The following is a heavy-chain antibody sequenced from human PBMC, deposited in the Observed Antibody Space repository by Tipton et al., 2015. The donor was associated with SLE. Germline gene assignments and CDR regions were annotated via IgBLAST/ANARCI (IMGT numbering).Heavy chain of an antibody. J-gene: IGHJ5*02. Sequence: TLSLTCTVSGASISSANYFWSWIRQPAGKGLEWIGHVHSSGSTNYNPSLKGRVTISVDTSKNQFSLKVNSVTAGDTAVYYCAKYEVGSVDPWGQGILVTVSS. CDR3: AKYEVGSVDP. CDR1: GASISSANYF. V-gene: IGHV4-61*09. D-gene: IGHD1-26*01. CDR2: VHSSGST.